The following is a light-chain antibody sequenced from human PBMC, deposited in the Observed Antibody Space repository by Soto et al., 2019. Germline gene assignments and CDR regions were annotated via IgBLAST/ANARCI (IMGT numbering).Light chain of an antibody. CDR3: QQYGSSPWT. Sequence: EIVLTQSPGTLSXXPXXXXXPXXLASQSVSSSYLAWYQQKPGQAPRLLIYGASSRATGIPDRFSGSGSGTDFTLTISRLEPEDFAVYYCQQYGSSPWTFGQGTKVDI. J-gene: IGKJ1*01. CDR1: QSVSSSY. CDR2: GAS. V-gene: IGKV3-20*01.